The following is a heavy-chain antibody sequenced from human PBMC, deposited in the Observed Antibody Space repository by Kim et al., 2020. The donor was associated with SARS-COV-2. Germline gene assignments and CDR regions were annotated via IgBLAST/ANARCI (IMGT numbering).Heavy chain of an antibody. CDR3: ARRVESISMILVVITYTQSWFDP. J-gene: IGHJ5*02. V-gene: IGHV4-34*01. D-gene: IGHD3-22*01. CDR2: INHSGST. CDR1: GGSFSGYY. Sequence: SETLSLTCAVYGGSFSGYYWSWIRQPPGKGLEWIGEINHSGSTNYNPSLKSRVPISVDTSKNQFPLTLSSGTAADAAVYYCARRVESISMILVVITYTQSWFDPWGQGTLVTVSS.